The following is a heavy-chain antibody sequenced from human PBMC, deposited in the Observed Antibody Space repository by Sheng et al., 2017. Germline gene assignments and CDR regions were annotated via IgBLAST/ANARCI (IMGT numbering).Heavy chain of an antibody. CDR2: PIIVGGT. CDR1: GYSISSGYY. Sequence: QVQLQESGPGLVKPSETLSLTCAVSGYSISSGYYWGWIRQPPGKGRGGGLGRYPIIVGGTYYNPSLKSRVTISVDTSKNQXSLKLSSVTAADTAVYYCARVGDSSGWYLIDYWGQEPSVTVSS. CDR3: ARVGDSSGWYLIDY. D-gene: IGHD6-19*01. V-gene: IGHV4-38-2*01. J-gene: IGHJ4*02.